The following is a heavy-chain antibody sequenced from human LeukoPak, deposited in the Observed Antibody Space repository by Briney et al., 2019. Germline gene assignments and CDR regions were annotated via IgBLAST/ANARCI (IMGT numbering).Heavy chain of an antibody. CDR2: ISYDGSNK. CDR3: DRDKTVYVVVVPAANIWFDP. J-gene: IGHJ5*02. CDR1: GFTFSSYA. V-gene: IGHV3-30*04. D-gene: IGHD2-2*01. Sequence: GRSLRLSCAASGFTFSSYAMHWVRQAPGKGLEWVAVISYDGSNKYYADSVKGRFTISRDNSKNTLYLQMNSPRADDTAVYYCDRDKTVYVVVVPAANIWFDPWGQGTLVTVSS.